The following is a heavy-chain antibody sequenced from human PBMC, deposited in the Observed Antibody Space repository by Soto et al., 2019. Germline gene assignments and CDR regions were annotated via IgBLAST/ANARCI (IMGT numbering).Heavy chain of an antibody. J-gene: IGHJ4*02. CDR2: IKSNGGDP. CDR3: ARDERSYGEPPFDY. CDR1: GFIFTGYY. V-gene: IGHV1-2*02. D-gene: IGHD3-16*01. Sequence: ASVKVSCKASGFIFTGYYIHWVRQAPGQGLEWMGWIKSNGGDPKYAQKFQDRVTMTRDTSMNTVYMELSRLRSDVSAVYYCARDERSYGEPPFDYWGQGTLVTVS.